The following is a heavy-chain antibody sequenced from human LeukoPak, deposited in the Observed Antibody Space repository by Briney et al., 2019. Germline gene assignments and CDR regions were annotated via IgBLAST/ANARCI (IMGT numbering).Heavy chain of an antibody. CDR3: AREEVAALGYFDY. CDR1: GFTFSSYA. D-gene: IGHD6-19*01. V-gene: IGHV3-30-3*01. CDR2: ISYDGSNK. J-gene: IGHJ4*02. Sequence: GGSLRLSCAASGFTFSSYATHWVRQAPGKRLEWVAVISYDGSNKYYADSVKGRFTISRDNSKNTLYLQMNSLRAEDTAVYYCAREEVAALGYFDYWGQGTLVTVSS.